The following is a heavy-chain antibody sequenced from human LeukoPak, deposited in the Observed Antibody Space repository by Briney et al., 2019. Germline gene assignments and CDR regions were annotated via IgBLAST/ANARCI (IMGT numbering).Heavy chain of an antibody. CDR3: ARDRDYASSSQPDPWFDP. J-gene: IGHJ5*02. Sequence: PGGSLRLSRAASGLTFSSYAMSWVRQAPGRGLEWVPAISGSGGSTYYADSVKGRFTISRDNSKNTLYLQMNSLRAEDTAVYYCARDRDYASSSQPDPWFDPWGQGTLVTVSS. CDR1: GLTFSSYA. V-gene: IGHV3-23*01. CDR2: ISGSGGST. D-gene: IGHD6-6*01.